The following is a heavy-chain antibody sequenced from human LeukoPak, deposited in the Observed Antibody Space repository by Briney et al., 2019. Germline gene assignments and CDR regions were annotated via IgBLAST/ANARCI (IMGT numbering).Heavy chain of an antibody. Sequence: GGSLRLSCAASGFTFSSYWMHWVRHAPGKGLVWVSRIKSDGSTNYADSVKGRFTISRDNAKNTVSLQMHSLRAEDTGVYYCARAPSEIGGYYPEYFRHWGQGTLVTVSS. CDR3: ARAPSEIGGYYPEYFRH. J-gene: IGHJ1*01. CDR2: IKSDGST. CDR1: GFTFSSYW. V-gene: IGHV3-74*01. D-gene: IGHD3-22*01.